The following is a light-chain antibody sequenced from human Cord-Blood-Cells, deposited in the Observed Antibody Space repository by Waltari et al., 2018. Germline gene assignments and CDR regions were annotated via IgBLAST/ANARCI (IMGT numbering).Light chain of an antibody. CDR1: QSISSY. V-gene: IGKV1-39*01. CDR3: QQSYSTPYT. Sequence: DIQMTQTLSSCSASVENRDPITCRASQSISSYLNWYQQKPGKAPKLLIYAASSLQSGVPSRFSGSGSGTDFTLTISSLQPEDFATYYCQQSYSTPYTFGQGTKLEIK. J-gene: IGKJ2*01. CDR2: AAS.